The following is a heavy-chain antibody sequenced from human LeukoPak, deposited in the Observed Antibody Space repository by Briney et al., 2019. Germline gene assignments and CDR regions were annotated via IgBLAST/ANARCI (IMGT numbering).Heavy chain of an antibody. D-gene: IGHD6-25*01. V-gene: IGHV4-38-2*02. CDR2: IYHSGRT. CDR1: GYSISSGYY. CDR3: AKDFSSASYTYYYYYMDV. J-gene: IGHJ6*03. Sequence: PSETLSLTCTVSGYSISSGYYWGWIRQPPGKGLEWIGIIYHSGRTDYNPSLKSRVTISVDTSKNQFSLKLSSVTAADTAIYYCAKDFSSASYTYYYYYMDVRGKGTTVTVSS.